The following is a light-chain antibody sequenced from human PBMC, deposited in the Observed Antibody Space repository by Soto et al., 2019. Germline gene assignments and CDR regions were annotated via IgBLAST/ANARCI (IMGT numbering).Light chain of an antibody. CDR3: QQYTRAPLT. CDR1: QSVTDNY. Sequence: PGERATLSCMASQSVTDNYLAWYQQKPGQAPRLVISGASSRTSGIPDRFSASGSGTDFTLTISRLEPEDFAVYYCQQYTRAPLTFGQGTKVDIK. CDR2: GAS. V-gene: IGKV3-20*01. J-gene: IGKJ1*01.